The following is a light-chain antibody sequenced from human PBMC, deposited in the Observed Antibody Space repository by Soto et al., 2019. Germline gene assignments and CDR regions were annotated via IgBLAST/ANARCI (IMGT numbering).Light chain of an antibody. Sequence: QSALTQPASVSGSPGQWITISCTGTSSDVGGYNYVSWYQQHPGKAPKLMIYDVSNRPSGVSNRFSGSKSVNTASLTISGLQAEDEADYYCSSYTSSSTWVFGGGTKLTVL. CDR1: SSDVGGYNY. CDR3: SSYTSSSTWV. V-gene: IGLV2-14*01. J-gene: IGLJ3*02. CDR2: DVS.